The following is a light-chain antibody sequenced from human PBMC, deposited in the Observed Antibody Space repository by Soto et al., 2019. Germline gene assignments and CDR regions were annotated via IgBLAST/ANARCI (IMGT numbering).Light chain of an antibody. CDR2: AAS. Sequence: DIVLTPSPGTLSFSPGERATLSCRASQTVINNQLAWYQQTPGQAPRLLIYAASSRATGIPDRFSGSGSGTDFTLTITRLEPEDSAMYYCQQYGSSGGITFGHGTRLEIK. CDR1: QTVINNQ. J-gene: IGKJ5*01. CDR3: QQYGSSGGIT. V-gene: IGKV3-20*01.